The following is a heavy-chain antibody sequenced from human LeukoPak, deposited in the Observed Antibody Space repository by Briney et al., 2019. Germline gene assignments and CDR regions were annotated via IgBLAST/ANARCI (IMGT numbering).Heavy chain of an antibody. J-gene: IGHJ4*02. CDR3: ARGPPYSSGWYVIDY. V-gene: IGHV4-59*01. CDR1: GGSISSYY. CDR2: IYYSGST. Sequence: SETLSLTCTVSGGSISSYYWSWIRQPPRKGLEWIGYIYYSGSTNYNPPLKSRVTISVDTPKNQFSLKLSSVTAADTAVYYCARGPPYSSGWYVIDYWGQGTLVTVSS. D-gene: IGHD6-19*01.